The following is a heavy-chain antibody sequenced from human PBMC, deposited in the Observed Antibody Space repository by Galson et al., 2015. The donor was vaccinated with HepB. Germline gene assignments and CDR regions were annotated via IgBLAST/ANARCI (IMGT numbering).Heavy chain of an antibody. Sequence: SLRLSCAASGFTFSSYDMHWVRQATGKGLEWVSAIGTAGDTYYPGSVKGRFTISRENAKNSLYLQMNSLRAGDTAVYYCARVTRSRDGYYGGFDYWGQGTLVTVSS. J-gene: IGHJ4*02. CDR1: GFTFSSYD. D-gene: IGHD5-24*01. CDR3: ARVTRSRDGYYGGFDY. CDR2: IGTAGDT. V-gene: IGHV3-13*04.